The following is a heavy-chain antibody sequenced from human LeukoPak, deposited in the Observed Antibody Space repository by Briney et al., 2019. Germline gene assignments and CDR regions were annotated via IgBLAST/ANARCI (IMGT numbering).Heavy chain of an antibody. J-gene: IGHJ4*02. CDR2: ISGSGGST. CDR1: GFTFSSYA. Sequence: PGGSLRLFCAASGFTFSSYAMSWVRQAPGKGLEWVSAISGSGGSTYYADSVKGRFTISRDNSKNTLYLQMNSLRAEDTAVYYCAKGETVEMATMGGDYWGQGTLVTVSS. CDR3: AKGETVEMATMGGDY. V-gene: IGHV3-23*01. D-gene: IGHD5-24*01.